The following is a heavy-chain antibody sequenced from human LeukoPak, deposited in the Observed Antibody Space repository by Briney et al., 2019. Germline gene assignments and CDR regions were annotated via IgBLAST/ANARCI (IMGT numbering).Heavy chain of an antibody. CDR2: ISTPSYK. D-gene: IGHD3-10*01. CDR3: ARDTYGSGNEVAFDI. J-gene: IGHJ3*02. V-gene: IGHV3-21*01. Sequence: GGSLRLSCAASGFTFSSYGMHWVRQAPGKGLEWVSSISTPSYKYYSDSLKGRFTISRDNAKNSLYLQMNSLRAEDTAVYYCARDTYGSGNEVAFDIWGQGTMVTVSP. CDR1: GFTFSSYG.